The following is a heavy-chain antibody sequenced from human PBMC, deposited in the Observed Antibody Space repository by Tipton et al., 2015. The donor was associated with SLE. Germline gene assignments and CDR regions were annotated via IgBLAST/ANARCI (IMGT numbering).Heavy chain of an antibody. J-gene: IGHJ6*03. D-gene: IGHD3/OR15-3a*01. CDR1: GGSFNDYY. Sequence: TLSLTCAVYGGSFNDYYASWIRQSPGKGLEWNGDISQRGITNYNPSLKSRVTISLDTSKTQFSLKLTSVTAADTAVYYCARGRNDFWTGSHFYFFYIDVWGKGTTVAVSS. CDR2: ISQRGIT. V-gene: IGHV4-34*01. CDR3: ARGRNDFWTGSHFYFFYIDV.